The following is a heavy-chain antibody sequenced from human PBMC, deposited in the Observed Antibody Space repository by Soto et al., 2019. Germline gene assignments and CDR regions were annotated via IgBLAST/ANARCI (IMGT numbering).Heavy chain of an antibody. CDR3: ATGFSSGWRGNY. V-gene: IGHV3-30-3*01. CDR2: ISYDGSNK. J-gene: IGHJ4*02. D-gene: IGHD6-19*01. Sequence: GESLKISCAASGFTFSSYAMHWVRQAPGKGLEWVAVISYDGSNKYYADSVKGRFTISRDNSKNTLYLQMNSLRAEDTAVYYCATGFSSGWRGNYWGQGTLVTVSS. CDR1: GFTFSSYA.